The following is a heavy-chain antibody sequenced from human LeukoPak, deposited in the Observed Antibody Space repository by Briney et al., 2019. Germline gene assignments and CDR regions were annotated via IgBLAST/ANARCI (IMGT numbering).Heavy chain of an antibody. D-gene: IGHD4-17*01. V-gene: IGHV4-59*08. CDR3: ARAVTTPYYFDY. Sequence: SETLSLACTVSGGSISSYYWSWIRQPPGKGLEWIGYIYYSGSTNYNPSLKSRVTISVDTSKNQFSLKLSSVTAADTAVYYCARAVTTPYYFDYWGQGTLVTVSS. J-gene: IGHJ4*02. CDR1: GGSISSYY. CDR2: IYYSGST.